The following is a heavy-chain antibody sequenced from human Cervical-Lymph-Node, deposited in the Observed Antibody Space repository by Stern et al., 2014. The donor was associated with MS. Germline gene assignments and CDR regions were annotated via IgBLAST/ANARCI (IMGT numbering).Heavy chain of an antibody. CDR2: ISWTGAYI. J-gene: IGHJ4*02. D-gene: IGHD3-10*01. CDR3: VKGDYHGAGAYCDY. CDR1: GFNFADHA. V-gene: IGHV3-9*01. Sequence: VQLVESGGGMVQPGGSLRLSCVASGFNFADHAMHWVRQAPGKGLEWVSGISWTGAYIGYADSVKGRSTISRDNAKNSLYLQMSSLRPEDTALYYCVKGDYHGAGAYCDYWGQGTLVTIS.